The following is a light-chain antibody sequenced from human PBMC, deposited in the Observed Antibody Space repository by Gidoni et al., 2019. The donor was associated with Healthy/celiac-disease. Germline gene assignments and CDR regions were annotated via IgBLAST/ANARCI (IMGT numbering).Light chain of an antibody. CDR2: GAS. CDR3: QQYGSSPRT. CDR1: QSVSSSY. Sequence: VLPTSPVALSLSPGERATLSCRASQSVSSSYLAWDQHTPGHAPMLLFYGASSRATGIPDRFRGRWSGTDFTPIISRLYPEDSAVYYCQQYGSSPRTFGQGTKVEIK. J-gene: IGKJ1*01. V-gene: IGKV3-20*01.